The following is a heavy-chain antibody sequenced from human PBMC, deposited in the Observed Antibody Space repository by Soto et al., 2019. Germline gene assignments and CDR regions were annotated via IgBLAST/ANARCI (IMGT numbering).Heavy chain of an antibody. CDR2: IWSDGTKT. Sequence: QVQLVESGGGVVQPGTSLRLSCAASGLIFSPSGMHWVRQAPGKGLEWVATIWSDGTKTYYADSVKGRFTISRDNSKRMLALQMGSRRAEVAAGYYCARDKGTTSLDYWGQGTLVTVSS. J-gene: IGHJ4*02. CDR1: GLIFSPSG. CDR3: ARDKGTTSLDY. D-gene: IGHD2-2*01. V-gene: IGHV3-33*01.